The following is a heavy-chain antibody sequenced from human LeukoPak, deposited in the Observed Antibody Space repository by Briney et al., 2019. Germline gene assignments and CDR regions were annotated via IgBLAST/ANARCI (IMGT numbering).Heavy chain of an antibody. CDR3: ARRPVYGGNSRFDY. V-gene: IGHV5-51*01. Sequence: PGESLKISCQGSGYTFTSYWIGWVRQMPGKGLEWMGIIYPGDSDTRYSPSFQGQVTISVDKSISTAYLQWSSLKASDTAMYFCARRPVYGGNSRFDYWGQGTLVTVSS. D-gene: IGHD4-23*01. CDR2: IYPGDSDT. J-gene: IGHJ4*02. CDR1: GYTFTSYW.